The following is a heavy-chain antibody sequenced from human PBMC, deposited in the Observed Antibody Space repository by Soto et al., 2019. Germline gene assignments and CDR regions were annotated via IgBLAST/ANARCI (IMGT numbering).Heavy chain of an antibody. D-gene: IGHD6-19*01. J-gene: IGHJ5*02. V-gene: IGHV2-70*01. CDR3: ARIGYSSGLRGKWFAP. CDR2: IDWDDDK. Sequence: VSWIRQPPGKALEWLALIDWDDDKYYSTSLKTRLTIFKDTSKNQVVFTMTNMDPVDTATYYCARIGYSSGLRGKWFAPWRQGTLVTVIS.